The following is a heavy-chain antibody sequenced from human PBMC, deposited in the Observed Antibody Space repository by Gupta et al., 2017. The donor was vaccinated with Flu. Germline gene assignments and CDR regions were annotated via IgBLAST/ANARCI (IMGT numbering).Heavy chain of an antibody. CDR2: ISSSSFYI. V-gene: IGHV3-21*01. CDR1: YD. Sequence: YDMNWVRQAPGKGLEWVSCISSSSFYIYYADSGMGRFTISRDNAHNSVFLQMDSLRVEDTAVYYCVRYRSTTGHRGNYFDSWGQGTLVTVS. J-gene: IGHJ4*02. D-gene: IGHD6-13*01. CDR3: VRYRSTTGHRGNYFDS.